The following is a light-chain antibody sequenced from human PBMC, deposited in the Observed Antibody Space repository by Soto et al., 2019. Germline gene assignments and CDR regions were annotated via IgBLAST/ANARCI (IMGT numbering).Light chain of an antibody. CDR3: QQYGSAPLT. CDR2: GAS. V-gene: IGKV3-15*01. CDR1: QSVSSN. Sequence: EIVMTQSPATLSVSPGERATLSCRASQSVSSNLAWYQQKPGQAPRLLIYGASTRATGIPARFSGSGSGTEFTLTISRLEPEDFAVYFCQQYGSAPLTFGGGPRWRSN. J-gene: IGKJ4*01.